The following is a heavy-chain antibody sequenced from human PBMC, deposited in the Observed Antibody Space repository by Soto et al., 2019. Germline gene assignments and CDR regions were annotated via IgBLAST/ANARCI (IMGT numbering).Heavy chain of an antibody. CDR3: AKIPGGSYGDAGY. Sequence: SVKVSCKASGGTFSSYAISWVRQAPEQGLEWMGGIIPIFGTANYAQKFQGRVTITADKSTSTAYMELSSLRSEDTAVYYCAKIPGGSYGDAGYWGKGTLVTVSP. CDR2: IIPIFGTA. D-gene: IGHD3-16*01. J-gene: IGHJ4*02. V-gene: IGHV1-69*06. CDR1: GGTFSSYA.